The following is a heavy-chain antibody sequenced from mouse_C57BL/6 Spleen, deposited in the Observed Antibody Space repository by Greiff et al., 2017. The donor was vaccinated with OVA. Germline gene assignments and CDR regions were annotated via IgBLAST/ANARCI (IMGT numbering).Heavy chain of an antibody. CDR3: ARGGNGNYDYAMDY. Sequence: EVKLMESGPELVKPGASVKISCKASGYSFTDYNMNWVKQSNGKSLEWIGVINPNYGTTSYNQKFKGKATLTVDQSSSTAYMQLNSLTSEDSAVYYCARGGNGNYDYAMDYWGQGTSVTVSS. V-gene: IGHV1-39*01. J-gene: IGHJ4*01. D-gene: IGHD2-1*01. CDR2: INPNYGTT. CDR1: GYSFTDYN.